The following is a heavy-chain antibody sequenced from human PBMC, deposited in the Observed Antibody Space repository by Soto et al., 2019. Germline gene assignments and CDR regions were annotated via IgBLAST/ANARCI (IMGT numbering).Heavy chain of an antibody. CDR2: IYYSGST. CDR3: ARARIISTFGGVITRTFDY. D-gene: IGHD3-16*02. V-gene: IGHV4-31*03. J-gene: IGHJ4*02. CDR1: GGSISSGGYY. Sequence: SETLSLTCTVSGGSISSGGYYWSWIRQHPGKGLEWIGYIYYSGSTYYNPSLKSRVTISVDTSKNQFSLKLSSVTAADTAVYYCARARIISTFGGVITRTFDYWGQGTLVTVSS.